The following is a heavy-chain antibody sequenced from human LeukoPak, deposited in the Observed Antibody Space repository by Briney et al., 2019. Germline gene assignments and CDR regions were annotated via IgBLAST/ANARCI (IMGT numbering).Heavy chain of an antibody. J-gene: IGHJ5*02. CDR2: IKQDGSEK. CDR1: GFTFSSYW. D-gene: IGHD3-22*01. V-gene: IGHV3-7*01. CDR3: ARVGYDSTGYSTFRWFDP. Sequence: GGSLRLSCAASGFTFSSYWMSWVRQAPGKGLEWVANIKQDGSEKFYVDSVKGRFTISRDNAENSLYLQMSSLRGEDTALYYCARVGYDSTGYSTFRWFDPWGQGTLVTVSS.